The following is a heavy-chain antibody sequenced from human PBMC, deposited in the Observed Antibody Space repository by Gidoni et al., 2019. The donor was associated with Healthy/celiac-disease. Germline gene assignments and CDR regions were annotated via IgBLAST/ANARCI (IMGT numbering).Heavy chain of an antibody. CDR2: IYTSGST. Sequence: QVQLQESGPGLVKPSQTLSLTCTVSGGSISSGSYYWSWIRQPAGKGLEWIGRIYTSGSTNYNPSLKSRVTISVDTSKNQFSLKLSSVTAADTAVYYCAREIAAAGSGTFDYWGQGTLVTVSS. CDR1: GGSISSGSYY. D-gene: IGHD6-13*01. CDR3: AREIAAAGSGTFDY. V-gene: IGHV4-61*02. J-gene: IGHJ4*02.